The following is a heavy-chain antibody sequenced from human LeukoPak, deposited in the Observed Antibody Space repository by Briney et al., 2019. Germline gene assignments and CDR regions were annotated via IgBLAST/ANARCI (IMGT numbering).Heavy chain of an antibody. CDR1: GFTFSPYA. D-gene: IGHD3-9*01. J-gene: IGHJ3*02. V-gene: IGHV3-30*04. Sequence: GGSLRLSCAASGFTFSPYAMHWVRQAPGKGLEWVAVISYDGSNKYYTDSVKGRFTIPRDNSKNTLYLQMNSLRAEDTAVYYCARDEYYDILTGYSAFDIWGQGTMVTVSS. CDR2: ISYDGSNK. CDR3: ARDEYYDILTGYSAFDI.